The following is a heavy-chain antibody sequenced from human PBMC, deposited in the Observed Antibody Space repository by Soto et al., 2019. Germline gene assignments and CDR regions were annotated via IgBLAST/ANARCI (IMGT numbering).Heavy chain of an antibody. V-gene: IGHV1-18*04. J-gene: IGHJ4*02. CDR1: GYTFTTYG. Sequence: QVQLVQSGAEVKRPGASLKVSCKASGYTFTTYGFNWVRQAPGQGLEWMGWISPYNGDTNYAQNFQGRVTLTTDTSTSTAYMELRSLTSDDTAVYYCARTPRAKMIGLEAATRFDYWGQGTLVTVSS. D-gene: IGHD2-15*01. CDR2: ISPYNGDT. CDR3: ARTPRAKMIGLEAATRFDY.